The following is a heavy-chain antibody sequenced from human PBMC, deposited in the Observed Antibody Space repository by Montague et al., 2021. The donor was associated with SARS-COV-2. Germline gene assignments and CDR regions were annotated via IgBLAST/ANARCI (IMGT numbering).Heavy chain of an antibody. CDR2: IYYSGST. V-gene: IGHV4-31*03. Sequence: TLSLTCTVSGGSISSGGYYWSWIRQHPGKGLEWIGYIYYSGSTYYNPSLRSRVTISVDTSKNQFSLKLSSVTAADTAVYYCAGARITVIVVVDAFDIWGQGTMVTVSS. J-gene: IGHJ3*02. D-gene: IGHD3-22*01. CDR3: AGARITVIVVVDAFDI. CDR1: GGSISSGGYY.